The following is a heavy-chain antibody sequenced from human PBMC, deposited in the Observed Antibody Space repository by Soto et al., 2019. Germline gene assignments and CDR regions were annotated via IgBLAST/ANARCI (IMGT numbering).Heavy chain of an antibody. J-gene: IGHJ4*02. V-gene: IGHV1-69*19. CDR2: ISPMFGAA. CDR3: AREVQVHTPAFVY. Sequence: QVQLVQSGAEMKKPGSSVKVSCQSSGSTFNTYAMNWVRQAPGQGPEWMGDISPMFGAANYAPKFQGRGTITADESTGTSYMQLSSLTSEDTALYFCAREVQVHTPAFVYWGQGTLVTVSS. CDR1: GSTFNTYA. D-gene: IGHD3-10*01.